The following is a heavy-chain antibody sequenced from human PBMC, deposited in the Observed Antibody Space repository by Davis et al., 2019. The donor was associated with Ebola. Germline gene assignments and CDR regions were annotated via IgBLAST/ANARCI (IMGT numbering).Heavy chain of an antibody. Sequence: PGGSLRLSCAASGFTFSTYGMHWVRQTPGKGLEWVAVISYDGNNKKYADSVKGRFTISRDNSNNTLYLEIDSLRDEDTAMYYCAKERSGRGYSYGSYYYFGMDVWGQGTTVTISS. D-gene: IGHD5-18*01. CDR2: ISYDGNNK. J-gene: IGHJ6*02. CDR1: GFTFSTYG. CDR3: AKERSGRGYSYGSYYYFGMDV. V-gene: IGHV3-30*18.